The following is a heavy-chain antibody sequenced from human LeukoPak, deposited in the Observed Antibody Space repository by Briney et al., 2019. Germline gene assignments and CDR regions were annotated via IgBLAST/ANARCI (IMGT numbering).Heavy chain of an antibody. V-gene: IGHV3-23*01. D-gene: IGHD4-11*01. CDR2: LSASGGLT. J-gene: IGHJ4*02. Sequence: PGGSLRLSCAASGFTFSNSGMHWVRQAPGKGLEWVSGLSASGGLTYYADSVKGRFTISRDNSKNTLYLQMNSLRADDTAVYYCAKGGSSYSEMDYWGQGTLVTVSS. CDR1: GFTFSNSG. CDR3: AKGGSSYSEMDY.